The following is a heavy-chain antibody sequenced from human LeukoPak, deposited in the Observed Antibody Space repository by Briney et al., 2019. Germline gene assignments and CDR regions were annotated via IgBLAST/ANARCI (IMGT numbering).Heavy chain of an antibody. J-gene: IGHJ3*02. CDR2: ISSSSYI. D-gene: IGHD5-24*01. CDR1: GFTFSSYS. V-gene: IGHV3-21*01. CDR3: ARGRRDGYNLIDAFDI. Sequence: GGSLRLSCAASGFTFSSYSMNWVRQAPGKGLEWVSSISSSSYIYYSDSVKGRFTISRDNAKNSLFLEMNSLRAKDTAVYYCARGRRDGYNLIDAFDIWGLGSMVTVSS.